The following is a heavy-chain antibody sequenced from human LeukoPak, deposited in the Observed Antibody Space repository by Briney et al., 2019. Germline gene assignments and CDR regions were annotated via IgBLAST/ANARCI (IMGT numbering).Heavy chain of an antibody. CDR3: AGEVSYGMDV. D-gene: IGHD4-23*01. CDR1: GFTFSSYS. CDR2: ISSSSSYI. V-gene: IGHV3-21*01. J-gene: IGHJ6*02. Sequence: GGSLGLSCAASGFTFSSYSMNWVRQAPGKGLEWVSSISSSSSYIYYADSVKGRFTISRDNAKNSLYLQMNSLRAEDTAVYYCAGEVSYGMDVWGQGTTVTVSS.